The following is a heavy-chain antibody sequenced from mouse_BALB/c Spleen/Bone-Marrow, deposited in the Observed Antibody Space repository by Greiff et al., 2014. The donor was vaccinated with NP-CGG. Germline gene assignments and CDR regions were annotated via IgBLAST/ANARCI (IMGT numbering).Heavy chain of an antibody. V-gene: IGHV1S34*01. CDR1: GYSITGYY. J-gene: IGHJ4*01. D-gene: IGHD2-10*02. CDR3: ARKKYGSPYAMDY. CDR2: ISCYNGAA. Sequence: LVKTGASVKISCKASGYSITGYYMHWVKKSHGKGLEWIGYISCYNGAASYNQKFKGKATFTVDTSSSTAYMQFNSLTSEDSAVYYCARKKYGSPYAMDYWGQGTSVTVSS.